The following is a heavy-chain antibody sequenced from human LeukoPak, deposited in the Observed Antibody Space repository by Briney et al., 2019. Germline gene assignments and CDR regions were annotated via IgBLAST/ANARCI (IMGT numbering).Heavy chain of an antibody. Sequence: GGSLRLSCAASGFAFSGYGMHWVRQAPGKGLEWVAVIWYDGNNKYYEDSVKGRLTISRDNSKNTLYLQMNSLRAEDTAVYYCARDCRFGSTTCHDYWGQGTLVTVSS. J-gene: IGHJ4*02. D-gene: IGHD2-2*01. CDR3: ARDCRFGSTTCHDY. CDR1: GFAFSGYG. CDR2: IWYDGNNK. V-gene: IGHV3-33*01.